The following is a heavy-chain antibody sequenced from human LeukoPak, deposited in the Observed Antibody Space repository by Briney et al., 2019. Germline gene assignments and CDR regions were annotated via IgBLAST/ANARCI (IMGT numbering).Heavy chain of an antibody. V-gene: IGHV1-58*01. Sequence: ASVKVSCKTSGFTFISSAVQWVRQARGQRLEWIGGNVVGSGNTSYAQKFQERVTVTRDMSTSTAYMELSSLRSEDTAVYYCAADPSYSSGYRYYFDYWGQGTLVTVSS. J-gene: IGHJ4*02. CDR2: NVVGSGNT. CDR3: AADPSYSSGYRYYFDY. D-gene: IGHD3-22*01. CDR1: GFTFISSA.